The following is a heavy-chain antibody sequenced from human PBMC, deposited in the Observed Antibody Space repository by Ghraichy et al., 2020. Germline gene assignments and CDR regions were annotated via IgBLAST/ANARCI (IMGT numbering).Heavy chain of an antibody. CDR1: GFIFDDYA. CDR3: AKGGPAGKYNWFDP. D-gene: IGHD2-2*01. V-gene: IGHV3-9*01. Sequence: SCAASGFIFDDYAMHWVRLAPGKGLEWVSGISWNGDILDYADSVKGRFTISRDNANNSLYLQMNSLKTEDTALYYCAKGGPAGKYNWFDPWGQGTLVTVSS. J-gene: IGHJ5*02. CDR2: ISWNGDIL.